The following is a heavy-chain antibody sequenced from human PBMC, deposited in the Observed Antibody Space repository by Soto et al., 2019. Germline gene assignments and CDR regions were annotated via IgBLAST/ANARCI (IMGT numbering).Heavy chain of an antibody. V-gene: IGHV3-74*03. J-gene: IGHJ6*02. CDR2: IKSDGSGA. D-gene: IGHD5-18*01. Sequence: PGGSLRLSCAASGFTFSSYWMHWVRQAPGKGLVWVSRIKSDGSGATYADSVQGRFTISRDNAKNSLDLQMNSLRAEDTAVYYCARDFLEDTSMAPWYYYYYYGMDVWGQGTTVTVSS. CDR1: GFTFSSYW. CDR3: ARDFLEDTSMAPWYYYYYYGMDV.